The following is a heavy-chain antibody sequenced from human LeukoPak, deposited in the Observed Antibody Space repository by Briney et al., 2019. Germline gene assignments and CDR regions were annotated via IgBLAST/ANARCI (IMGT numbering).Heavy chain of an antibody. D-gene: IGHD1-26*01. CDR1: GFTVSSNY. V-gene: IGHV3-66*01. J-gene: IGHJ4*02. Sequence: GGSLRLSCAASGFTVSSNYMSWVRQAPGKGLEWVSIIYSGGSTYYADSVKGRFSISRDNSKNTLYLQMNGLRAEDTAVYYCARLGRELIYEFDNWGQGTLVTVSS. CDR2: IYSGGST. CDR3: ARLGRELIYEFDN.